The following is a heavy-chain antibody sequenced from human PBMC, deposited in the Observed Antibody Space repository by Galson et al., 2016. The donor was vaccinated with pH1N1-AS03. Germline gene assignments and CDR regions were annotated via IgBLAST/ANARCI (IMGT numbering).Heavy chain of an antibody. Sequence: LRLSCAASGFTFSSYAMHWVLQAPGKGLEWVAVISYDGSNKYYADSVKGRFTISRDNSKNTLYLQMNSLRAEDTAVYSCARGFPYYDILTGAFDYWGQGTLVTVSS. D-gene: IGHD3-9*01. J-gene: IGHJ4*02. V-gene: IGHV3-30*01. CDR3: ARGFPYYDILTGAFDY. CDR2: ISYDGSNK. CDR1: GFTFSSYA.